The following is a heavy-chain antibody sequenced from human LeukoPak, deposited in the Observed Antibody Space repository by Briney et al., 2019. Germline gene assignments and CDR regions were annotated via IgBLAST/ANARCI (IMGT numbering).Heavy chain of an antibody. CDR2: INQDGSET. CDR3: VRDPRHFQY. Sequence: GGSLRLSCAASGFTLSSHWMSWVRQAPGKGLEWVADINQDGSETHYVESVEGRFTISRDNAMNSLYLQMSSLRVEDTALYHCVRDPRHFQYWGQGTVVTVSS. J-gene: IGHJ1*01. CDR1: GFTLSSHW. V-gene: IGHV3-7*01.